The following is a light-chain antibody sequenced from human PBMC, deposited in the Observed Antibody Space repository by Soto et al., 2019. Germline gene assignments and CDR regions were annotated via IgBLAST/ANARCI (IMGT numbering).Light chain of an antibody. J-gene: IGKJ2*01. CDR2: GAS. V-gene: IGKV1-33*01. CDR3: QQYDNLLYT. Sequence: IQLTQSPSSLSASVGDRVTITCQASHDISKSLNWYQQRPGKAPKLLIHGASSFETGVPSRFSGYGSGTYFTFTISSLQPEDFATYYCQQYDNLLYTFGQGTKLEMK. CDR1: HDISKS.